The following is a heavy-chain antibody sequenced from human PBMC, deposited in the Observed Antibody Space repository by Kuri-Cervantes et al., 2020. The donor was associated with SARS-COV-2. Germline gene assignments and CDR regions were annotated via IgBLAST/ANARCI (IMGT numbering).Heavy chain of an antibody. CDR3: ARDLVGGDYFIPYYFDY. J-gene: IGHJ4*02. V-gene: IGHV3-30*03. Sequence: GESLKISCAASGFTFSSYGMHWVRQAPGKGLEWVAVISYDGSNKYYADSVKGRFTISRDNSKNTLYLQMNSLRAEDTAVYYCARDLVGGDYFIPYYFDYWGQGTLVTVSS. D-gene: IGHD4-17*01. CDR2: ISYDGSNK. CDR1: GFTFSSYG.